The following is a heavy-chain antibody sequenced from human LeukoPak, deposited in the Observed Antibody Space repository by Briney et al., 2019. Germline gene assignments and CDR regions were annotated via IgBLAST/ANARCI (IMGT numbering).Heavy chain of an antibody. D-gene: IGHD3-10*01. CDR2: ISGSGGST. CDR1: GFTVSSNY. J-gene: IGHJ1*01. Sequence: GGSLRLSCAASGFTVSSNYMTWVRQAPGKGLEWVSAISGSGGSTYSADSVKGRFTISRDNSKNTLYLQMNSLRAEDTAVYYCAKIIRGVPFVWGQGPWSPSPQ. V-gene: IGHV3-23*01. CDR3: AKIIRGVPFV.